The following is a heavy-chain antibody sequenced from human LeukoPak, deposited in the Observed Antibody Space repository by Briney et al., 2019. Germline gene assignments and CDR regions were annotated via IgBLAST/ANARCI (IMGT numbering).Heavy chain of an antibody. V-gene: IGHV3-30*18. D-gene: IGHD3-10*01. CDR2: ISYDGSNK. CDR3: AKDVRALNNYGSGSSGFY. J-gene: IGHJ4*02. Sequence: GRSLRPSCAVSGFTFSSYGMHWVRQAPGKGLEWVAVISYDGSNKYYADPVKGRFTISRDNSKNTLYLQMNSLRVEDTAVYYCAKDVRALNNYGSGSSGFYWGQGTLVTVSS. CDR1: GFTFSSYG.